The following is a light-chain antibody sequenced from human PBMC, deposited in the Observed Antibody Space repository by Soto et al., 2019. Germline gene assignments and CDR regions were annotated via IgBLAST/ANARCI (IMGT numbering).Light chain of an antibody. CDR1: LSNIGSNF. CDR3: AAWDDSLRGVV. CDR2: RNN. V-gene: IGLV1-47*01. Sequence: QSVLTQPPPASGTPGQRVTISCSGSLSNIGSNFIYWYQQLPGSAPKLLINRNNERPSGVPDRFSGSKSGTSASLAISGLRSEDEADYHCAAWDDSLRGVVFGGGTQLTVL. J-gene: IGLJ2*01.